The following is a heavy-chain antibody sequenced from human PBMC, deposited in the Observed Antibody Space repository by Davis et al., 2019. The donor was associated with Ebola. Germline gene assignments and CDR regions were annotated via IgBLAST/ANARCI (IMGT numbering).Heavy chain of an antibody. D-gene: IGHD3-22*01. Sequence: PGGSLRLSCKGSGYSFTSYWIGWVRQMPGKGLEWMGIIYPGDSDTRYSPSFQGQVTITADKSFSTAYLQWSSLKASDTAMYYCASLDDRSQHWGQGTLVPVSS. CDR2: IYPGDSDT. CDR1: GYSFTSYW. CDR3: ASLDDRSQH. J-gene: IGHJ1*01. V-gene: IGHV5-51*01.